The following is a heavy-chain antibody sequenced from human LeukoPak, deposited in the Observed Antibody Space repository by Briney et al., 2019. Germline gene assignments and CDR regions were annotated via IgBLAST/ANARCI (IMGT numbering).Heavy chain of an antibody. CDR3: ARFVDTPMDAFDI. V-gene: IGHV1-2*06. Sequence: GASVKVSCKASGYTFTCYYMHWVRQAPGQGLEWMGRINPNSGGTNYAQKFQGRVTMTRDTSISTAYMELSRLRSDDTAVYYCARFVDTPMDAFDIWGQGTMVTVSS. D-gene: IGHD5-18*01. CDR2: INPNSGGT. J-gene: IGHJ3*02. CDR1: GYTFTCYY.